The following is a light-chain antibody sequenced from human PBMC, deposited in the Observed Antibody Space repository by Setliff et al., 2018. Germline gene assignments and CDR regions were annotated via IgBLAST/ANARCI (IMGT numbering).Light chain of an antibody. CDR2: AVS. Sequence: QSALTQPASVSGSPGQSITISCSGTSSDVGSYDLVSWYQQHPGKAPKLIIYAVSDRPSGVSNRFSGSKSGNTASLTISGLQTGDEADYYCNACTSGSTDVFGTGTKVTVL. V-gene: IGLV2-14*03. CDR1: SSDVGSYDL. J-gene: IGLJ1*01. CDR3: NACTSGSTDV.